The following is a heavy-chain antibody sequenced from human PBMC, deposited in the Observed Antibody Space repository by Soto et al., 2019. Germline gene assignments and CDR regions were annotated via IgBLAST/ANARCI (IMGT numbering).Heavy chain of an antibody. J-gene: IGHJ4*02. D-gene: IGHD3-16*01. CDR2: ISWNSGSI. V-gene: IGHV3-9*01. CDR3: AKDTERRIGITFGGLFDY. CDR1: GFTFDDYA. Sequence: GGSLRLSCAASGFTFDDYAMHWVRQAPGKGLEWVSGISWNSGSIGYADSVKGRFTISRDNAKNSLYLQMNSLRAEDTALYYCAKDTERRIGITFGGLFDYWGQGTLVTVSS.